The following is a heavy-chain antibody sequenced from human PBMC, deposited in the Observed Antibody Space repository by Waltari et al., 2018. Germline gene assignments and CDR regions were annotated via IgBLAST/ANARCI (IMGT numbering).Heavy chain of an antibody. CDR1: GGTFNSYA. V-gene: IGHV1-69*01. CDR3: ARDSGAYYDILTGFYYFDY. CDR2: IIPILGTA. J-gene: IGHJ4*02. Sequence: QVQLVQSGAEVKKPGSSVKVSCKASGGTFNSYAMNWVRQAPGQGLEWMGGIIPILGTANYAQKFQGRVTITADESTSTAYMELSSLRSEDTAVYFCARDSGAYYDILTGFYYFDYWGQGTLVTVSS. D-gene: IGHD3-9*01.